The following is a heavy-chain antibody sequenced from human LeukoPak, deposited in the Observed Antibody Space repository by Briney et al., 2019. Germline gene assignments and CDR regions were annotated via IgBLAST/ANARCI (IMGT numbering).Heavy chain of an antibody. J-gene: IGHJ6*03. CDR2: IIPIFGTA. Sequence: ASVKVSCKASGGTFSSYAISWVRQAPGQGLEWMGGIIPIFGTANYAQKFQGRVTITADESTSTAYMELSSLRSEDTAVYYCATRAGTGEGYCSSTSCYTHYYYYMDVWGKGTTVTVSS. CDR3: ATRAGTGEGYCSSTSCYTHYYYYMDV. D-gene: IGHD2-2*02. V-gene: IGHV1-69*13. CDR1: GGTFSSYA.